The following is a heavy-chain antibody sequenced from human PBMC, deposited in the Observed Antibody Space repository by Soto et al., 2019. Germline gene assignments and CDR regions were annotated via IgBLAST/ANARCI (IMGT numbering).Heavy chain of an antibody. V-gene: IGHV4-31*03. Sequence: PSETLSLTCTVSGGSISSGGYYGSWIRQHPGKGLEWIGYIYYSGSTYYNPSRKSRVTISVDTSKNQFSLKLSSVTAADTAVYYCARGPRLLMGPAIRPGYFDYWGQGTLVTFSS. J-gene: IGHJ4*02. CDR3: ARGPRLLMGPAIRPGYFDY. CDR2: IYYSGST. CDR1: GGSISSGGYY. D-gene: IGHD2-8*01.